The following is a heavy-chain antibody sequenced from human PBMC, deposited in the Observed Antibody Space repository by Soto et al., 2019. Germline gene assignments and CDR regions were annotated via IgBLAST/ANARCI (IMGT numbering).Heavy chain of an antibody. V-gene: IGHV4-38-2*02. CDR3: AREKVGTTFFDN. J-gene: IGHJ4*02. CDR1: GFAISRGYY. D-gene: IGHD1-1*01. CDR2: IYPSVSS. Sequence: LETLSLTCSVSGFAISRGYYWSWVRQPPGKGLEWIGSIYPSVSSYHNPSLATRLRLSIDTSKNQFTLNLTSVTAADTALYFCAREKVGTTFFDNWGQGIQVTVSS.